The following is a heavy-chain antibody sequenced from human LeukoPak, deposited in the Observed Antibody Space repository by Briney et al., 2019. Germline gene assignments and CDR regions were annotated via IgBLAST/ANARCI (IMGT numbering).Heavy chain of an antibody. Sequence: PGRSLRLSCAASGFTFDDYAMHWVRQAPGKGLEWVSGISWNSGSIGYADSVKGRFTISRDNAKNSLYLQMNSLRAEDTALYYCAKGKKIAGAGLFDYWGQGTLVTVSS. CDR2: ISWNSGSI. V-gene: IGHV3-9*01. CDR3: AKGKKIAGAGLFDY. CDR1: GFTFDDYA. D-gene: IGHD6-19*01. J-gene: IGHJ4*02.